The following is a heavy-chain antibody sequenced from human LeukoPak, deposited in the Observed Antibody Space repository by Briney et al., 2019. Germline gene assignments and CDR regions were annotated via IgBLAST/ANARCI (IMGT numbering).Heavy chain of an antibody. D-gene: IGHD3-16*01. V-gene: IGHV4-59*01. Sequence: SETLSLTCTVSGGSISSYYWSWIRQPPGKGLEWIGYIYYSGSTNYNPSLKSRVTISVDTSKNQFSLKMSSVTAADTAVYYCARDSPFESDVFGDSFDIWGQGTVVTVSS. CDR3: ARDSPFESDVFGDSFDI. J-gene: IGHJ3*02. CDR2: IYYSGST. CDR1: GGSISSYY.